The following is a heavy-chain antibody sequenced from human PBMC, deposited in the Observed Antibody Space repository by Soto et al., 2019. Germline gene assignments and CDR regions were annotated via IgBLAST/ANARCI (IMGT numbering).Heavy chain of an antibody. CDR2: ISGDGNDK. J-gene: IGHJ5*01. Sequence: GGSLRLSCAASGFIFSSYALHWVRQAPGKGLEWVAVISGDGNDKYYADSVKGRFTISRDRSKSSLYLQMNSLRADDTAVYYCARDLVFYCSSRRCFANNWIDSWGQGPLVTVYS. CDR1: GFIFSSYA. CDR3: ARDLVFYCSSRRCFANNWIDS. V-gene: IGHV3-30-3*01. D-gene: IGHD2-15*01.